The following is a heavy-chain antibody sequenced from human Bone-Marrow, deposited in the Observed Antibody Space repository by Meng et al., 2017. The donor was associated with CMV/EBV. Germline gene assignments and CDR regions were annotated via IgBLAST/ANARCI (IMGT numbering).Heavy chain of an antibody. CDR3: ARDTGAMRYAGFDY. V-gene: IGHV4-39*02. J-gene: IGHJ4*02. CDR2: IYYSGTT. D-gene: IGHD7-27*01. CDR1: GGSISSSSYY. Sequence: SETLSLTCSVSGGSISSSSYYWGWIRQPPGKGLEWIGSIYYSGTTYYNPSLQSRVTIFVDTSKNQFSLRLSSVTAADTAVYYCARDTGAMRYAGFDYWGQGTLVTVSS.